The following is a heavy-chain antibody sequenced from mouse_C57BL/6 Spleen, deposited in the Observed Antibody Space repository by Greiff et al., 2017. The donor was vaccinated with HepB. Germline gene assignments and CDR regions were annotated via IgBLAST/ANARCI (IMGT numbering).Heavy chain of an antibody. CDR2: INYDGSST. J-gene: IGHJ3*01. CDR1: GFTFSDYY. CDR3: ARGYGNYVAWFAY. Sequence: EVKLMESEGGLVQPGSSMKLSCTASGFTFSDYYMAWVRQVPEKGLEWVANINYDGSSTYYLDSLKSRFIISRDNAKNILYLQMSSLKSEDTATYYCARGYGNYVAWFAYWGQGTLVTVSA. V-gene: IGHV5-16*01. D-gene: IGHD2-1*01.